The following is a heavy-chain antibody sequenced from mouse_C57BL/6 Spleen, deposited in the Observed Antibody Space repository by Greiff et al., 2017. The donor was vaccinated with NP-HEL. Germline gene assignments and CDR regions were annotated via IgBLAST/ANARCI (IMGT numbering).Heavy chain of an antibody. CDR2: IDPEDGDT. V-gene: IGHV14-1*01. D-gene: IGHD2-3*01. CDR3: TRGSNDGYYEGFDV. J-gene: IGHJ1*03. Sequence: EVQLQQSGAELVRPGASVKLSCTASGFNIKDYYMHWVKQRPEQGLEWIGRIDPEDGDTEYAPKFQGKATMTADTSSNTAYLQLSSLPSEDTAVYYCTRGSNDGYYEGFDVWGTGTTVTVSS. CDR1: GFNIKDYY.